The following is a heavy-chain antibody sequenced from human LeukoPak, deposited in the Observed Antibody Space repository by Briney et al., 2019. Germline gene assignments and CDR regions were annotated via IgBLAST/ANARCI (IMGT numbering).Heavy chain of an antibody. Sequence: PGGSLRLSCAASGFTVTSYWMHWVRRAPGKGLVWVSRISPDGTSTVYADPVKGRFTISRDNAQNMLFLQMNGLRVDDTAVYYCVRGAPFDCWGQGTLVTVPS. CDR1: GFTVTSYW. D-gene: IGHD1-26*01. CDR3: VRGAPFDC. V-gene: IGHV3-74*01. J-gene: IGHJ4*02. CDR2: ISPDGTST.